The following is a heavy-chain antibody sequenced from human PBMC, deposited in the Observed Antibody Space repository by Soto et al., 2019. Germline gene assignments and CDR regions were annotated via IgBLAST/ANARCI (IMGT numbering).Heavy chain of an antibody. J-gene: IGHJ4*02. CDR3: SGASWYAPDY. CDR2: ITSGGGGT. Sequence: GESLRLSCAASGLTLSRYAISWVRQAPGKGLEWVSAITSGGGGTYYADSVKGRFTISRDNAKNPLYLQMNSLRADDTAVYYCSGASWYAPDYWGLGTLVTVSA. D-gene: IGHD6-13*01. CDR1: GLTLSRYA. V-gene: IGHV3-23*01.